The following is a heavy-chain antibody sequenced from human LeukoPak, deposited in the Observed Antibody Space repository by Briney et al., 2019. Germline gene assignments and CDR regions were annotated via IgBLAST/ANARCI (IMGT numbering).Heavy chain of an antibody. CDR1: RFTFSDYA. CDR2: ISGTSGST. J-gene: IGHJ4*02. Sequence: GGSLRLSCAASRFTFSDYAMSWVRQAPGKGLEWVSSISGTSGSTYYADSVKGRFTISRDNSKNTLYLRMNSLRAEDTAVYYCAKDRGRAVAGSEFDYWGQGTLVTVSS. CDR3: AKDRGRAVAGSEFDY. V-gene: IGHV3-23*01. D-gene: IGHD6-19*01.